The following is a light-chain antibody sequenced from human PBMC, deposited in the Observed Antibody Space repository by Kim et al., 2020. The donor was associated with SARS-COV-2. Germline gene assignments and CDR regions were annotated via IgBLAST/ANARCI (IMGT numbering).Light chain of an antibody. CDR3: QQYGSSPR. CDR2: GAS. V-gene: IGKV3-20*01. J-gene: IGKJ4*01. CDR1: QSVTSHY. Sequence: LTPGERATLPCRASQSVTSHYLAWYQQKPGQTPRLLIYGASSRATGIPDRFSGSGSGTDFTLTISRLEPEDFAVYYCQQYGSSPRFGGGTKVDIK.